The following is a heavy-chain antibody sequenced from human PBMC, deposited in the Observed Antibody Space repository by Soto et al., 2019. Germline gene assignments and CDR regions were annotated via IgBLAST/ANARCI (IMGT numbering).Heavy chain of an antibody. Sequence: QVQLVQSGAEVKKPGSSVKVSCKASGGTFSSYAISWVRQAPGQGLEWMGGIIPIFGTANYAQKFQGRVTISEDKATSTAYMELSSLRSEDTAVYYCARVAPYYYYSSGYYYSPPPEAYYFDYWGQGALFTVSS. CDR2: IIPIFGTA. J-gene: IGHJ4*02. D-gene: IGHD3-22*01. CDR3: ARVAPYYYYSSGYYYSPPPEAYYFDY. CDR1: GGTFSSYA. V-gene: IGHV1-69*06.